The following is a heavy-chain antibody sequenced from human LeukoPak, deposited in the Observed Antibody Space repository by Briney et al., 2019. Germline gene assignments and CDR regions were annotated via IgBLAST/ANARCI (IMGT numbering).Heavy chain of an antibody. Sequence: PGGSLRLSCAASGFTFSSYAMSWVRHAPGKGLELVSAISGSGGSTYYADSVKGRFTISRDNSKNTLYLQMNSLRAEDTAVYYCAKQRAARGIKFDYWGQGTLVTVSS. J-gene: IGHJ4*02. D-gene: IGHD6-6*01. CDR3: AKQRAARGIKFDY. V-gene: IGHV3-23*01. CDR1: GFTFSSYA. CDR2: ISGSGGST.